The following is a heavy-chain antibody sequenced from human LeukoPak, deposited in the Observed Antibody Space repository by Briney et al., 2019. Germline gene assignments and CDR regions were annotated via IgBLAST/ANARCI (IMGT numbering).Heavy chain of an antibody. CDR1: GGTFSSYT. V-gene: IGHV1-69*02. CDR3: ARGTYYDFWSGGKRYYYYYMDV. J-gene: IGHJ6*03. D-gene: IGHD3-3*01. Sequence: SLKVSCKASGGTFSSYTISWVRQAPRQALEWMGRIIPILGIANYAQKFQCRVTITADKSTSTAYMELSSLRSEDTAVYYCARGTYYDFWSGGKRYYYYYMDVWGKGTTVTASS. CDR2: IIPILGIA.